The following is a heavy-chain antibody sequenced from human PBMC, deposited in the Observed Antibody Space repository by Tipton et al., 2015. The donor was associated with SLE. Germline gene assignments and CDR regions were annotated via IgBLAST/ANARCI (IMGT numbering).Heavy chain of an antibody. D-gene: IGHD7-27*01. J-gene: IGHJ4*02. CDR1: GGTFNNYI. CDR2: INPYLGVT. Sequence: QVQLVQSGAEVKKPGSSVKVSCKASGGTFNNYIVSWVRQAPGQGLEWVGRINPYLGVTSYAQKFQARVTMTRDTSISTVYMELSSLRSDDTAVYYCARSGDLDFWGQGTQVTVSS. V-gene: IGHV1-2*06. CDR3: ARSGDLDF.